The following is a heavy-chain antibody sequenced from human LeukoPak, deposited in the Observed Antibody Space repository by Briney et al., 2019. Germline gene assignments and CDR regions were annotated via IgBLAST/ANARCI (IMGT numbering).Heavy chain of an antibody. V-gene: IGHV3-64D*09. CDR1: GFSFSICS. D-gene: IGHD4-17*01. J-gene: IGHJ4*02. CDR2: ISNNGDHT. Sequence: GGSLRLSCSASGFSFSICSMHWVRQAPGKGLEYVSAISNNGDHTNYADSVKGRFTISRDNPKNTLYLQMSSLRAEDTAVYYCVKATVTSSYFDYFDSWGQGTRVTVSS. CDR3: VKATVTSSYFDYFDS.